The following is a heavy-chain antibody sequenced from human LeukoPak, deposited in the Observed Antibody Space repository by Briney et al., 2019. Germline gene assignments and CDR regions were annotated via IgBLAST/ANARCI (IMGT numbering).Heavy chain of an antibody. Sequence: SETLSLTCAVYGGSFSGYYWSWIRQPPGKGLEWIGEINHSGSTNYNPSLKSRVTISVDTSKNQFSLKLSSVTAADTAVYYCARGRLRAAQWLQPYYFDYWGQGTLVTVSS. D-gene: IGHD5-12*01. CDR1: GGSFSGYY. CDR2: INHSGST. V-gene: IGHV4-34*01. J-gene: IGHJ4*02. CDR3: ARGRLRAAQWLQPYYFDY.